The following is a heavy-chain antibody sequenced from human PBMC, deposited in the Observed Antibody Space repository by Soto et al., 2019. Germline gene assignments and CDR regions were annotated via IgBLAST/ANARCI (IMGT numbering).Heavy chain of an antibody. V-gene: IGHV1-69*01. CDR3: ARPQGSGWRFNALDF. J-gene: IGHJ3*01. CDR1: GGTFGRNA. CDR2: IIAMFGTA. D-gene: IGHD6-19*01. Sequence: QVVLVQSGAEMKNPGSSVKVSCKASGGTFGRNAINWVRQAPGQGLEWMGGIIAMFGTANHAQKFRDRIMITADESTNTVYLEVNSLRSEDTAIYYCARPQGSGWRFNALDFWGQGTKVIVSS.